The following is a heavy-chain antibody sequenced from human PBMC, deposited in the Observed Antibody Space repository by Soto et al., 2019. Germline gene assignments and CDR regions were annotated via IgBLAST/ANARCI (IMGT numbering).Heavy chain of an antibody. J-gene: IGHJ4*02. CDR3: ARLGSSDDS. V-gene: IGHV5-51*03. Sequence: EVQLVQSVAEVKKPGESLKISCEGFGFTFTTYWLAWVRQMPGKGLEWMGIIYPDDSDTRYSPSFQGQVTISADKSIKTAYLHWSALMASDTAMYFCARLGSSDDSWGQGTLVTVSS. CDR1: GFTFTTYW. D-gene: IGHD7-27*01. CDR2: IYPDDSDT.